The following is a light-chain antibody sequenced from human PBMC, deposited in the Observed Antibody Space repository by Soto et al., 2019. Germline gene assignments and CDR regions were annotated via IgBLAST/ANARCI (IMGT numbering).Light chain of an antibody. J-gene: IGKJ1*01. CDR1: QSVSSN. CDR3: QHYHNWPPWT. CDR2: RAS. V-gene: IGKV3-15*01. Sequence: EIVMTQSPATLSVSPGERATLSCRASQSVSSNLAWYQQKPGQAPRLLIYRASTRATGIPSRFSGSGSGTGFTLTITSLQSEDFAVYYWQHYHNWPPWTFGQGTKVEIK.